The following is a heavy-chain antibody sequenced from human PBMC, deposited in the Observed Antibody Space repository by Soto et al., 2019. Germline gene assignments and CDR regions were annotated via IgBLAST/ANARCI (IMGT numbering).Heavy chain of an antibody. J-gene: IGHJ4*02. D-gene: IGHD2-21*01. CDR1: GYTFTSYD. V-gene: IGHV1-8*01. Sequence: QVQLVQSGAEVKKPGASVKVSCKASGYTFTSYDINWVRQATGQGLEWMGWMNPNSGYTGHAQKFQGRVSMTRDTSTSTAYMELSSLRSEDTAVYYCARVFGSIDYWGQGTLVTVSS. CDR3: ARVFGSIDY. CDR2: MNPNSGYT.